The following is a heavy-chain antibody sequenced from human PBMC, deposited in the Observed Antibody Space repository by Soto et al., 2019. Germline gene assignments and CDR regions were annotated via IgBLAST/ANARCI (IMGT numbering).Heavy chain of an antibody. CDR1: GFTCDDCA. V-gene: IGHV3-9*01. J-gene: IGHJ4*02. CDR2: VSWNRGSI. Sequence: VQLVESGGGLVQPGRSLRLSCAASGFTCDDCAMHWVRQTPGKGLEWVSGVSWNRGSIAYADSVRGRFTISRDYGEKCLFLELNSLRAEDTALYFCAKGSWAGTRGHFENWGQGTQVTVSS. CDR3: AKGSWAGTRGHFEN.